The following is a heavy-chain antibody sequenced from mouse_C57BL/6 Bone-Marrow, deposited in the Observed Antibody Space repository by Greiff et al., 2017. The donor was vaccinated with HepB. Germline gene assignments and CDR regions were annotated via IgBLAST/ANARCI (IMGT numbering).Heavy chain of an antibody. D-gene: IGHD1-1*01. CDR2: IHPSDSDT. V-gene: IGHV1-74*01. J-gene: IGHJ3*01. CDR3: AILYYGSSPAWFAY. CDR1: GYTFTSYW. Sequence: QVQLKQPGAELVKPGASVKVSCKASGYTFTSYWMHWVKQRPGQGLEWIGRIHPSDSDTNYNQKFKGKATLTVDKSSSTAYMQLSSLTSEDSAVYYCAILYYGSSPAWFAYWGQGTLVTVSA.